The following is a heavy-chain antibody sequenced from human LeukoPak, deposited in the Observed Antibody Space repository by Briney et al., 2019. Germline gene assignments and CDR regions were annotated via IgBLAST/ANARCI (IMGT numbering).Heavy chain of an antibody. V-gene: IGHV4-59*01. CDR3: ARDVGNGWSYYFDY. Sequence: SETLSLTCTVSGGSISSYYWSWIRQPPGKGLEWIGYINYSGSTNYNPSLKSRVTISVDTSKNQFSLKLSSVTAADTAVYYCARDVGNGWSYYFDYWGQGTLVTVSS. J-gene: IGHJ4*02. D-gene: IGHD6-19*01. CDR1: GGSISSYY. CDR2: INYSGST.